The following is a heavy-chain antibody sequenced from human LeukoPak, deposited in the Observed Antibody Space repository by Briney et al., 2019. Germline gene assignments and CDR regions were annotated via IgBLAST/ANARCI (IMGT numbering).Heavy chain of an antibody. Sequence: ASVKVSCKSSGYIFTGYGITWVRQAPGQGLEWMGMINPRDANTYYAQKFQGRVTMTRDTATSTVYMELSSLRSEDTAMYYCSRELSGGYFDFWGQGSLVTVSS. D-gene: IGHD2-15*01. CDR2: INPRDANT. CDR1: GYIFTGYG. CDR3: SRELSGGYFDF. J-gene: IGHJ4*02. V-gene: IGHV1-46*01.